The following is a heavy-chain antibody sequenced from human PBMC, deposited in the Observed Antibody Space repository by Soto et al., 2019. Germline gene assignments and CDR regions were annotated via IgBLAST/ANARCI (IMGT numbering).Heavy chain of an antibody. CDR2: LVPLFGTT. Sequence: QVQLVQSGAEVKKPGSSVKVSCKASGGNFTSYAISWVRQAPGQGLEFMGGLVPLFGTTNYAHKFRGRVTVTADESTSTVYMEMSSLRSEDTAVYYCAKASGRSWYNWFDPWGQGTLVTDST. CDR3: AKASGRSWYNWFDP. V-gene: IGHV1-69*01. D-gene: IGHD6-13*01. J-gene: IGHJ5*02. CDR1: GGNFTSYA.